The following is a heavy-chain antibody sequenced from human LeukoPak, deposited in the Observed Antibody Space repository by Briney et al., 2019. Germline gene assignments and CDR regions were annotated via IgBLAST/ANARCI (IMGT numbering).Heavy chain of an antibody. Sequence: ASVKVSCKASGYTFTSYDINWVRQATGQGLEWMGWISAYNGNTNYAQKLQGRVTMTTDTSTSTAYMELRSLRSDDTAVYYCARGWHYSSTYYFDYWGQGTLVTVSS. D-gene: IGHD6-6*01. CDR3: ARGWHYSSTYYFDY. J-gene: IGHJ4*02. V-gene: IGHV1-18*01. CDR2: ISAYNGNT. CDR1: GYTFTSYD.